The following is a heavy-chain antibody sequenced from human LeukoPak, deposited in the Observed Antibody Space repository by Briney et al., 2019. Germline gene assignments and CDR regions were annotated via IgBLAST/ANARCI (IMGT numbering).Heavy chain of an antibody. CDR1: GYTLTELS. CDR3: ARDQARGGSDSSGYYSGPKYYFDY. D-gene: IGHD3-22*01. CDR2: FDPEDGET. J-gene: IGHJ4*02. Sequence: GASVKVSCKVSGYTLTELSMHWVRQAPGKGLEWMGGFDPEDGETIYAQKFQGRVTMTRDTSISTAYMELSRLRSDDTAVYYCARDQARGGSDSSGYYSGPKYYFDYWGQGTLVTVSS. V-gene: IGHV1-24*01.